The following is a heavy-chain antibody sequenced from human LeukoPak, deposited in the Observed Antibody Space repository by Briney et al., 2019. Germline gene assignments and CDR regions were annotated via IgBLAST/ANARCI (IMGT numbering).Heavy chain of an antibody. V-gene: IGHV4-34*01. D-gene: IGHD3-16*01. CDR3: ARHPSGGYGDAFDI. CDR1: GGSFSGYY. Sequence: SETLSPTCAVYGGSFSGYYWSWIRQPPGKGLEWIGEINHSGSTNYNPSLKSRVTISVDTSKNQFSLKLSSVTAADTAVYYCARHPSGGYGDAFDIWGQGTMVTVSS. J-gene: IGHJ3*02. CDR2: INHSGST.